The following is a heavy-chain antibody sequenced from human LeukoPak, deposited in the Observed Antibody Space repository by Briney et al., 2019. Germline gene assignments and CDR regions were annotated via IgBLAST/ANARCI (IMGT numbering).Heavy chain of an antibody. D-gene: IGHD3-10*01. CDR3: AAGYYRPRYFDL. CDR1: GFTFTSSA. CDR2: IVVGSGNT. J-gene: IGHJ2*01. Sequence: GTSVKVSCKASGFTFTSSAMQWVRQARGQRLEWIGWIVVGSGNTNYAQKFQERVTITRDMSTSTAYMELSSPRSEDTAVYYCAAGYYRPRYFDLWGRGTLVTVSS. V-gene: IGHV1-58*02.